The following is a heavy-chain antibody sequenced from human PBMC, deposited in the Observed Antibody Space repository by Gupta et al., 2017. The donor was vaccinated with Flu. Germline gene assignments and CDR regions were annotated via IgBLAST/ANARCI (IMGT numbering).Heavy chain of an antibody. V-gene: IGHV2-26*01. D-gene: IGHD3-16*01. CDR2: IFSNDEK. Sequence: QVTLKGSGPVLMKPTETLTLTCTVSGISLINARVGVSWIRQPPGKALEWVAHIFSNDEKSYNTSLRTRVTVSKDTSKSQVVLTMTNMDPVDTATYYCAQTNGDYAGFSIWGQGTMVTVSS. J-gene: IGHJ3*02. CDR1: GISLINARVG. CDR3: AQTNGDYAGFSI.